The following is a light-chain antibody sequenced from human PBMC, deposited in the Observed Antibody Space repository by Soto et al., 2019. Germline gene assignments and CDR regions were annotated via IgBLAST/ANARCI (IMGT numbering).Light chain of an antibody. CDR3: QQYNNCPPYT. V-gene: IGKV3-15*01. CDR1: QSVSSN. CDR2: GAS. Sequence: EIVMTQSPATLSVSPGERATLSCRASQSVSSNLAGYQQKPGQAPRLLIYGASTRATGIPSRFSGSGSGTAFTPSIISLQSDDFVVYYCQQYNNCPPYTFGQGTKLEIK. J-gene: IGKJ2*01.